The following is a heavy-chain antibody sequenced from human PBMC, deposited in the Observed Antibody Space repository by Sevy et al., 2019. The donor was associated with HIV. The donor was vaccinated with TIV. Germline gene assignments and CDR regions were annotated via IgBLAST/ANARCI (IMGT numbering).Heavy chain of an antibody. CDR3: ARDRRYYDFWSGYTPNYYYYGMDV. J-gene: IGHJ6*02. Sequence: GGSLRLSCAASGFTFSSYAMHWVRQAPGKGLEWVAVISYDGSNKYYADSVKGRFTISRDNSKNTLYLQMNSLRAEDTAVYYCARDRRYYDFWSGYTPNYYYYGMDVWGQGTTVTVSS. D-gene: IGHD3-3*01. CDR1: GFTFSSYA. V-gene: IGHV3-30*04. CDR2: ISYDGSNK.